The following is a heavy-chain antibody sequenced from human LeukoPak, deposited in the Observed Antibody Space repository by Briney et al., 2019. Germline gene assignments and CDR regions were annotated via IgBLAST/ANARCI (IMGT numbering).Heavy chain of an antibody. D-gene: IGHD3-22*01. J-gene: IGHJ3*02. CDR1: GYTFTSHY. V-gene: IGHV1-46*01. CDR3: ARIKSYYYDTSDKDAFDI. CDR2: INPSGGST. Sequence: VASVKVSCKASGYTFTSHYMHWVRQAPGQGLEWMGIINPSGGSTSYTQKFQGRVTMTRDTSTSTVYMELSSLRSEDTAVYYCARIKSYYYDTSDKDAFDIWGQGTMVTVSS.